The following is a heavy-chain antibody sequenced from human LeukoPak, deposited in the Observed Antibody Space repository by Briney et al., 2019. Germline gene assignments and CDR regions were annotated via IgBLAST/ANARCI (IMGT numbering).Heavy chain of an antibody. J-gene: IGHJ4*02. V-gene: IGHV3-23*01. D-gene: IGHD1-7*01. CDR1: GFTFSSYD. CDR3: VRDRRMRVRGYGKTGTTALDY. Sequence: GGSLRLSCPASGFTFSSYDMSWVRQAPGKGLEWVSGVSGSGGSRNYADSVKGRFTISRDNSEKTLYLQMNSLRAEGTAVYLCVRDRRMRVRGYGKTGTTALDYWGQGTLVTVSS. CDR2: VSGSGGSR.